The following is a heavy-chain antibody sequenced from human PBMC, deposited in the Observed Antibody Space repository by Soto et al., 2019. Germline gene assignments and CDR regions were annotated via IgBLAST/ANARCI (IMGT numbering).Heavy chain of an antibody. CDR1: GFTVSSNY. CDR2: IYSDSST. D-gene: IGHD5-18*01. Sequence: VGSLRLSCAPSGFTVSSNYMSWVRQAPGKGLEWVSIIYSDSSTYYADSVKGRFTISRDNSRNTLYLQMNSLRAEDTAVYYCARDGKGYSYGYSDCWGQGTLVTVSS. V-gene: IGHV3-53*01. J-gene: IGHJ4*02. CDR3: ARDGKGYSYGYSDC.